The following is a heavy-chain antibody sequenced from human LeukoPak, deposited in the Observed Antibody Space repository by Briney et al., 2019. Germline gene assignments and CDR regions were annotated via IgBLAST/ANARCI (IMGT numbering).Heavy chain of an antibody. CDR2: IYTSGST. J-gene: IGHJ5*02. CDR1: GGSISSYY. V-gene: IGHV4-4*07. D-gene: IGHD3-3*01. CDR3: ARDFNKGFWRGFDP. Sequence: PSETLSLTCTVSGGSISSYYWSWIRQPAGKGLEWIGRIYTSGSTNYNPSLKSRVTMSVDTSKNQFSLKLSSVTAADTAVYYCARDFNKGFWRGFDPWGQGTLVTVSS.